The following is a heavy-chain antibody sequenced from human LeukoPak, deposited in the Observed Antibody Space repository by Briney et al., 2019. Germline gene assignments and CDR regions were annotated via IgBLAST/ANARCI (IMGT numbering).Heavy chain of an antibody. V-gene: IGHV3-74*01. Sequence: GGSLRLSCAASGVTFSSYWMHWVRQAPGKGLVWVSRINSDGSSTSYADSVKGRFTISRDNAKNTPYLQMNSLRAEDTAVYYCAIDPPWDWGWDYWGQGTLVTVSS. D-gene: IGHD7-27*01. J-gene: IGHJ4*02. CDR3: AIDPPWDWGWDY. CDR1: GVTFSSYW. CDR2: INSDGSST.